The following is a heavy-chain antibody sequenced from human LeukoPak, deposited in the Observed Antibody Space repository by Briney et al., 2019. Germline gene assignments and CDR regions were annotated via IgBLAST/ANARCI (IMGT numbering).Heavy chain of an antibody. D-gene: IGHD2-21*01. Sequence: GGSLRLSCAASGFTFSNYWMSWVRLAPGKGLEWVANIKQDGSEKYYVDSVEGRFTISRDNAKNLLSLQMNSLRAGDTAVYHCARVFIVGSRSVFDFWGQGTLVTVSS. J-gene: IGHJ4*02. V-gene: IGHV3-7*01. CDR1: GFTFSNYW. CDR3: ARVFIVGSRSVFDF. CDR2: IKQDGSEK.